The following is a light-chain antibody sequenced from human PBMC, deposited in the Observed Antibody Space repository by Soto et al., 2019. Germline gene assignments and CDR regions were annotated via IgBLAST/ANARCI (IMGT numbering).Light chain of an antibody. CDR1: QGISSW. CDR2: KAS. J-gene: IGKJ1*01. Sequence: DIQMTQSPSTLSASVGDRVTITCRASQGISSWLAWYQQKPGKAPKLLIYKASSLESGVPTRFSGSRSETEITLTINSLQPDDFATYYCQKYNSYWTFGQGTKVEIK. V-gene: IGKV1-5*03. CDR3: QKYNSYWT.